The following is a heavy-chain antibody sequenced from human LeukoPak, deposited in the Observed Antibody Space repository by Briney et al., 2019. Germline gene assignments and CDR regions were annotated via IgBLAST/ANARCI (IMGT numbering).Heavy chain of an antibody. Sequence: PSGTLSLTCAVSGGSISSSNWWSWVRQPPGKGLEWIGEIYHSGSTNYNPSLKSRVTISVDKSKNQFFLKLSSVTAADTAVYYCARVSKKFHYYDSSGYPFDYWGQGTLVTVSS. CDR1: GGSISSSNW. D-gene: IGHD3-22*01. V-gene: IGHV4-4*02. CDR2: IYHSGST. J-gene: IGHJ4*02. CDR3: ARVSKKFHYYDSSGYPFDY.